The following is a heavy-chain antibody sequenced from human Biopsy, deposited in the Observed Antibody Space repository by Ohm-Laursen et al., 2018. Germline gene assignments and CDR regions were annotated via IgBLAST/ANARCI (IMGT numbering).Heavy chain of an antibody. CDR2: IYNTETT. CDR1: DGSISSSTTYY. Sequence: PSETLSLTCTVSDGSISSSTTYYWAWLRQPPGKGLEWIGSIYNTETTFYNPSLKSRVTISVDASTNQFSLKVSSVTAADTALYFCARHPTGFWFGPWGHGTLVTVSS. J-gene: IGHJ5*02. V-gene: IGHV4-39*01. CDR3: ARHPTGFWFGP.